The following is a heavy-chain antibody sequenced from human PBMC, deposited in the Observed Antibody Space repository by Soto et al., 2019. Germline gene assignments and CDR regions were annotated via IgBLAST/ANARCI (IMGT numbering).Heavy chain of an antibody. V-gene: IGHV3-30*18. CDR2: ISYDVTNK. CDR3: AKGSYSGIYSDFDY. D-gene: IGHD1-26*01. CDR1: GFTFSNYA. J-gene: IGHJ4*02. Sequence: PVGSLRLSCAVSGFTFSNYAMHWVRQAPGKGLEWVAMISYDVTNKNYADSVKGRFTVSRDNSKNTLYLQMNSLRAGDTAVYYCAKGSYSGIYSDFDYWGQGTLVTVSS.